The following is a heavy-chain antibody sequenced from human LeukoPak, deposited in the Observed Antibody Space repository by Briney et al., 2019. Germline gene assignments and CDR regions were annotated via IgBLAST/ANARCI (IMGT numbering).Heavy chain of an antibody. CDR2: ISGSGGST. Sequence: TGGSLRLSCAASGFTFSSYAMSWVRLAPGKGLEWVSAISGSGGSTYYADSVKGRFTISRDNSKNTLYLQTNSLRAEDTAVYYCAKGGSLRYFDWDYWGQGTLVTVSS. J-gene: IGHJ4*02. CDR1: GFTFSSYA. V-gene: IGHV3-23*01. CDR3: AKGGSLRYFDWDY. D-gene: IGHD3-9*01.